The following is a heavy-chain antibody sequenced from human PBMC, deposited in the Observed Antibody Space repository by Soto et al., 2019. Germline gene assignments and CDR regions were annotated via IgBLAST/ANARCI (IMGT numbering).Heavy chain of an antibody. CDR2: IHSGGRDT. D-gene: IGHD3-10*01. Sequence: EVQLLQSGGGLVQPGESLRLSCAASGFTFRSDALTWVRQAPGRGLEWVATIHSGGRDTYYGDSVKGRFTVSRDNSNNTVDLHMSSLRAEDTAVYYCTKGRGGSGKVPLDYWGQGTLITVSS. CDR3: TKGRGGSGKVPLDY. CDR1: GFTFRSDA. V-gene: IGHV3-23*01. J-gene: IGHJ4*02.